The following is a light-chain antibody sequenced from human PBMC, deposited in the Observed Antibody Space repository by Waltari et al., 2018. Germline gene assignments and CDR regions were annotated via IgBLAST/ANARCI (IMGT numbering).Light chain of an antibody. CDR3: QVWDRRSDQVI. CDR1: NLSTKS. V-gene: IGLV3-21*02. J-gene: IGLJ2*01. Sequence: SYVLSQPPSVSVAPGQTARVSCGGDNLSTKSVHWYQQKPGQAPFLVLYDDTDRPSGIPERFSGSTSGDTATLSISRVEAGDEADYYCQVWDRRSDQVIFGGGTKLTVL. CDR2: DDT.